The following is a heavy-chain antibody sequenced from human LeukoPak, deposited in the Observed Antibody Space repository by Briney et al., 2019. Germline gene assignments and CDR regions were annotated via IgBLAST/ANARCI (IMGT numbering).Heavy chain of an antibody. V-gene: IGHV4-34*01. D-gene: IGHD3/OR15-3a*01. Sequence: SETLSLTCAVYGGSFSGYYWSWIRQPPGKGLEWIGEINHSGSTNCNPSLKSRVTISVDTSKNQFSLKLSSVTAADTAVYYCARAPRGTGATKGGYFDYWGQGTLVTVSS. J-gene: IGHJ4*02. CDR3: ARAPRGTGATKGGYFDY. CDR2: INHSGST. CDR1: GGSFSGYY.